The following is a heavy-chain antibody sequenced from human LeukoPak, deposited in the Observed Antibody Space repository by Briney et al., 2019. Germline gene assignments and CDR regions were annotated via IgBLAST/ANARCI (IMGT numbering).Heavy chain of an antibody. V-gene: IGHV3-23*01. D-gene: IGHD2-21*02. J-gene: IGHJ4*02. CDR1: GFTFSSYA. CDR3: ARAPTLVVVTATPGIDY. Sequence: GGSLRLSCAASGFTFSSYAMSWVRQAPGKGLEWVSAISGSGGSTYYADSVKGRFTISRDNSKNTLYLQMNSLRAEDTAVYYCARAPTLVVVTATPGIDYWGQGTLVTVSS. CDR2: ISGSGGST.